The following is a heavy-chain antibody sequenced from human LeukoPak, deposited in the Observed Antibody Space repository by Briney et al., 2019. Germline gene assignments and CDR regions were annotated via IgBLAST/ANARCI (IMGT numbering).Heavy chain of an antibody. CDR3: ARGPPYIVVVTAIGFFDY. Sequence: SETLSLTCTVSGGSISGSTYYWGWIRQPPGGVLEWIGSFCYRGNTYYNPSLESRVTISVDTSKNQFSLRLTSVTAADTAVYYCARGPPYIVVVTAIGFFDYWGQGALVTVSS. J-gene: IGHJ4*02. CDR1: GGSISGSTYY. CDR2: FCYRGNT. D-gene: IGHD2-21*02. V-gene: IGHV4-39*01.